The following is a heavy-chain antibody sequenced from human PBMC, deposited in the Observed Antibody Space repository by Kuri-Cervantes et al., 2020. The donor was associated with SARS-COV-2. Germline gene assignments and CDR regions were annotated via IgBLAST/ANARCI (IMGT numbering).Heavy chain of an antibody. Sequence: GGSLRLSCAASGFTFSSYWMHWVRQAPGKGLEWVAVISYDGSNKYYADSVKGRFTISRDNSKNTLYLQMNSLRAEDTAVYYCARDLDPWMLELQGVDYWGQGTLVTVSS. CDR2: ISYDGSNK. D-gene: IGHD1-7*01. J-gene: IGHJ4*02. CDR3: ARDLDPWMLELQGVDY. CDR1: GFTFSSYW. V-gene: IGHV3-30*01.